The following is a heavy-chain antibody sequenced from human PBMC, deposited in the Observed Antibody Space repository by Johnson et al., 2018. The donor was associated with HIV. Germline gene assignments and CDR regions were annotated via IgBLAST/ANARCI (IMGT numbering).Heavy chain of an antibody. Sequence: VQLVESGGGVIRPGGSLRLACEASGFTFDDYGMSWVRQAPGKGLEWVSGINWNGGSTGYADSVKGRFTISRDNAKNSLYLQMNSLRAEDTALYYCARDFVAFGECTAFDIWGQGTMVTVSS. J-gene: IGHJ3*02. V-gene: IGHV3-20*04. D-gene: IGHD3-10*01. CDR1: GFTFDDYG. CDR2: INWNGGST. CDR3: ARDFVAFGECTAFDI.